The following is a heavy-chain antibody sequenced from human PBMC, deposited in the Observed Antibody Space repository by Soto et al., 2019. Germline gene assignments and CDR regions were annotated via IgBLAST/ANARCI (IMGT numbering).Heavy chain of an antibody. CDR3: ARPYIVGAGTFDY. J-gene: IGHJ4*02. CDR2: IIPIFGTA. Sequence: VEVRWEECGGRLGSCAMSWVRQEPGQGLEWMGGIIPIFGTANYAQKFQGRVTITADESTSTAYMELSSLRSEDTAVYYCARPYIVGAGTFDYWGQRTLVTVAS. D-gene: IGHD1-26*01. V-gene: IGHV1-69*01. CDR1: GGRLGSCA.